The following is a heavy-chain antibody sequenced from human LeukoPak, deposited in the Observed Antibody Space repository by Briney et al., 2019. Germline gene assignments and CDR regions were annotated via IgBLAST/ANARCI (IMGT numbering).Heavy chain of an antibody. D-gene: IGHD2-15*01. V-gene: IGHV3-23*01. CDR2: ISGSGGST. CDR3: AKAGAGIVVVAATPFDY. Sequence: GGSLRLSCAASGFTFSSYGMSWVRQAPGKGLEWVSAISGSGGSTYYADSVKGRFTISRDNSKNTLYLQMNSLRAEDTAVYYCAKAGAGIVVVAATPFDYWGQGTLVTVSS. CDR1: GFTFSSYG. J-gene: IGHJ4*02.